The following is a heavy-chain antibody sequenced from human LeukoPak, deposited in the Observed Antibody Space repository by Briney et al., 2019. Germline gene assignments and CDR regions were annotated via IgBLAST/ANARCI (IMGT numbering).Heavy chain of an antibody. CDR3: ARDSNDILTGPVDY. D-gene: IGHD3-9*01. Sequence: PGGSLRLSCAASGFTFSSYWMSWVRQAPGKGLEWVANIKQDGSEKYYVDSVKGRFTISRDNAKNSLYLQMNSLRAEDTAVYYCARDSNDILTGPVDYWGQGTLVTVSS. V-gene: IGHV3-7*01. J-gene: IGHJ4*02. CDR1: GFTFSSYW. CDR2: IKQDGSEK.